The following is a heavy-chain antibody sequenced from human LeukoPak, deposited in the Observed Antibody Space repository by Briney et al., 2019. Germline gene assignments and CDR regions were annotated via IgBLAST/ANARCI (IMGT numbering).Heavy chain of an antibody. J-gene: IGHJ4*02. CDR2: INHSGST. CDR1: GGSISSYY. Sequence: SETLSLTCTVSGGSISSYYWSWIRQPPGKGLEWIGEINHSGSTNYNPSLKSRVTISVDTSKNQFSLKLSSVTAADTAVYYCARGPSDGYNSHFDYWGQGTLVTLSS. D-gene: IGHD5-24*01. CDR3: ARGPSDGYNSHFDY. V-gene: IGHV4-34*01.